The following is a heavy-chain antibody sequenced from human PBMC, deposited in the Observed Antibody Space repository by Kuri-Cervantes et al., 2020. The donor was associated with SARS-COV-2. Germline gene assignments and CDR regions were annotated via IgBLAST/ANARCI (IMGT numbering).Heavy chain of an antibody. V-gene: IGHV3-21*01. CDR2: ISSSSSYI. J-gene: IGHJ4*02. Sequence: LSLTCAASGFTFSSYSMNWVRQAPGKGLEWVSSISSSSSYIYYADSVKGRFTISRDNAKNSLYLQMNSLRTEDTAVYYCARMYNWNYGYLDDYWGQGTLVTVSS. CDR3: ARMYNWNYGYLDDY. CDR1: GFTFSSYS. D-gene: IGHD1-7*01.